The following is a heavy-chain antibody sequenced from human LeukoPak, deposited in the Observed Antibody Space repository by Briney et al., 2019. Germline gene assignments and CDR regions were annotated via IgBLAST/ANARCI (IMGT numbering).Heavy chain of an antibody. J-gene: IGHJ4*02. Sequence: SETLSLTCTVSGGSISSYYWSWIRQPPGKGLEWIGYIYYSGSTNYNPSLKSRVTISVDTSKNQFSLKLSSATAADTAVYYCARESSSGFYFHYWGQGALVTVSS. D-gene: IGHD6-19*01. V-gene: IGHV4-59*01. CDR2: IYYSGST. CDR3: ARESSSGFYFHY. CDR1: GGSISSYY.